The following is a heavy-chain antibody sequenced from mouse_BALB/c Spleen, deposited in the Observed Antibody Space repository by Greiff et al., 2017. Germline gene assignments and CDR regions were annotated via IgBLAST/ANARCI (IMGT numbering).Heavy chain of an antibody. J-gene: IGHJ2*01. CDR2: INPSTGYT. Sequence: QVQLQQSGAELAKPGASVKMSCKASGFTFTSYWMHWVKQRPGQGLEWIGYINPSTGYTEYNQKFKDKATLTADKSSSTAYMQLSSLTSEDSAVYYCASSNWDYWGQGTTLTVSS. CDR3: ASSNWDY. D-gene: IGHD4-1*01. CDR1: GFTFTSYW. V-gene: IGHV1-7*01.